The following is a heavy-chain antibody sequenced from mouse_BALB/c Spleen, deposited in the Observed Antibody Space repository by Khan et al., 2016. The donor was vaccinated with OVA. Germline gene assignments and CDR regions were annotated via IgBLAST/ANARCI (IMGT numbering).Heavy chain of an antibody. J-gene: IGHJ2*01. CDR2: ISTYSGNT. D-gene: IGHD2-3*01. CDR1: GYTFTDYA. CDR3: TSPAYDGYYDY. Sequence: QVQLKQSGPELVRPGVSVKISCKGSGYTFTDYAMHWVKQSHAKSLEWIGLISTYSGNTNYKQKFKGKATMTVDKSSSTAYMELARLTSEDSAIYYCTSPAYDGYYDYWGQGTTLTVSS. V-gene: IGHV1S137*01.